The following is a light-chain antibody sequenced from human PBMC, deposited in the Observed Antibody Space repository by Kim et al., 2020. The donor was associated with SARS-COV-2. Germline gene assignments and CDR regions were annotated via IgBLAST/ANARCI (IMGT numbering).Light chain of an antibody. Sequence: LTRTERPTLSGRASQSVSSSYLSSYQRTAAQAPRLLICDASSRATGIPDRFSGSESGTDFTLTISGRGPGSFAVYYGQQYGSSPSCGQGTKLEI. CDR2: DAS. J-gene: IGKJ2*01. CDR1: QSVSSSY. V-gene: IGKV3-20*01. CDR3: QQYGSSPS.